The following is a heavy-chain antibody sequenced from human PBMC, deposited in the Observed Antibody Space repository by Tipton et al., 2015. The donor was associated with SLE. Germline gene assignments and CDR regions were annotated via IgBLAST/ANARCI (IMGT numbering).Heavy chain of an antibody. CDR2: IRHDGSAK. D-gene: IGHD4-17*01. Sequence: SLRLSCAASGFTFSNYWMHWVRQAPGRGLQWVAFIRHDGSAKYYADSLQGRFSVSRDNSENTLYLQMNSLRSEDTALYYCAKDSLYGDYVFDYWGQGTLVTVSS. CDR3: AKDSLYGDYVFDY. V-gene: IGHV3-30*02. CDR1: GFTFSNYW. J-gene: IGHJ4*02.